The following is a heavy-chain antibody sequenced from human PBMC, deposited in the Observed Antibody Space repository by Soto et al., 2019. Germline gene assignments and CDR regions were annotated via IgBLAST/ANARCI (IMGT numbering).Heavy chain of an antibody. CDR3: ARDSTDIVVTLPHGMDV. CDR1: GFTFSSYA. Sequence: PGGSLRLSCSASGFTFSSYAMHWVRQAPGKGLEYVSAISSNGGSTYYADSVKGRFTISRDNSKNTLYLQMSSLRSEDTAVYYCARDSTDIVVTLPHGMDVWGQGTTVTVSS. CDR2: ISSNGGST. J-gene: IGHJ6*02. D-gene: IGHD2-15*01. V-gene: IGHV3-64D*08.